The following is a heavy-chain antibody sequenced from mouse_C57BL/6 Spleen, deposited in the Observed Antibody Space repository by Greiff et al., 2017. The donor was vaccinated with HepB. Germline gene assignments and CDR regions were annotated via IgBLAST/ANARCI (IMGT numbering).Heavy chain of an antibody. Sequence: DAGVGLVQPKGSLKLSCAASGFSFNTYAMNWVRQAPGKGLEWVARIRSKSNNYATYYADSVKDRFTISRDDSESMLYLQMNNLKTEDTAMYYCVRDSFDYWGQGTTLTVSS. CDR1: GFSFNTYA. J-gene: IGHJ2*01. V-gene: IGHV10-1*01. CDR3: VRDSFDY. D-gene: IGHD3-2*01. CDR2: IRSKSNNYAT.